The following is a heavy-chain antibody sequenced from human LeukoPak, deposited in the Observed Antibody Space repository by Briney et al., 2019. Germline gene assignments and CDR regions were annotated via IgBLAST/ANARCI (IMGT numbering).Heavy chain of an antibody. CDR3: ARQNRGQRHGDFDY. CDR1: GFTFNSYG. J-gene: IGHJ4*02. Sequence: GKSLRLSCVVSGFTFNSYGIHWIRQAPGKGLEWVAVVSHVGSNKYYADSVKGRFTISRDNSKDTLYLEMNSLRGEDSAVYYCARQNRGQRHGDFDYWGQGTLVTVSS. CDR2: VSHVGSNK. V-gene: IGHV3-30*03. D-gene: IGHD4-17*01.